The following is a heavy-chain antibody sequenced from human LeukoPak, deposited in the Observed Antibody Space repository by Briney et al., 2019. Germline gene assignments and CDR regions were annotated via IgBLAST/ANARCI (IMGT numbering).Heavy chain of an antibody. CDR1: GFTFSRFA. CDR3: AKDNGYFQH. J-gene: IGHJ1*01. CDR2: ISYDGSDK. V-gene: IGHV3-30-3*01. D-gene: IGHD2-8*01. Sequence: GGSLRLSCAASGFTFSRFAMHWVRQAPGKGLEWVAVISYDGSDKYYADSVKGRFTISRDNSKNTLYLQMNSLRAEDTAVYYCAKDNGYFQHWGQGTLVTVSS.